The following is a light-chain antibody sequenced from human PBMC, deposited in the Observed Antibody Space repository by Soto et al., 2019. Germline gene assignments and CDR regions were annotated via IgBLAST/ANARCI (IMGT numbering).Light chain of an antibody. V-gene: IGLV1-40*01. CDR1: SSNIGAGYD. CDR3: QSYDSSLSVV. Sequence: QSVMRQPPSVSGAPGQRVTISCTGSSSNIGAGYDVHWYQQLPGTAPKLLIYGNSNRPSGVPDRFSGSKSGTSASLAITGLQAEDEADYYCQSYDSSLSVVFGGGTQLTVL. J-gene: IGLJ2*01. CDR2: GNS.